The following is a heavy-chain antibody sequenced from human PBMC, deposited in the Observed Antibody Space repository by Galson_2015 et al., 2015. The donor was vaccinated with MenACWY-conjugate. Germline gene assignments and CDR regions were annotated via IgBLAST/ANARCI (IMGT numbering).Heavy chain of an antibody. J-gene: IGHJ6*04. CDR1: GFTLSNYA. D-gene: IGHD6-13*01. CDR3: AKDEGHSSNWYVGLDV. CDR2: ITGGGGNT. Sequence: SLRLSCAATGFTLSNYAMSWVRQAPGKGLEWVSVITGGGGNTYDADSVKGRFAISRGNSKNTLYLQMNRLRAEDTAVYYCAKDEGHSSNWYVGLDVWGKGTTVTVSS. V-gene: IGHV3-23*01.